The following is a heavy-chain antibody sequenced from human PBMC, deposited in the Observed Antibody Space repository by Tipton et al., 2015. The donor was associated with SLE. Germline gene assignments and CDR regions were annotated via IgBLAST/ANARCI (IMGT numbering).Heavy chain of an antibody. CDR2: IYYSGST. Sequence: TLSLTCTVSGGSISSSSYYWGWIRQPPGKGLEWIGSIYYSGSTYYNPSLKSRVTISVDTSKNQFSLKLSSVTAADTAVYYCARRVEPAASDWFDPWGQGTLVTVSS. V-gene: IGHV4-39*01. D-gene: IGHD2-2*01. CDR3: ARRVEPAASDWFDP. J-gene: IGHJ5*02. CDR1: GGSISSSSYY.